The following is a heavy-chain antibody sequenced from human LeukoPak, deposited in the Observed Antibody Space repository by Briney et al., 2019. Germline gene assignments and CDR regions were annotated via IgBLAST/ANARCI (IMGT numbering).Heavy chain of an antibody. CDR1: GFTFSSYG. D-gene: IGHD2-15*01. Sequence: GRSLRLSCAASGFTFSSYGMHWVRQAPGKGLEWVSVIYSGGSTYYADSVKGRFTISRDNSKNTLYLQMNSLRAEDTAVYYCISGYCSGGSCYDYYYYGMDVWGQGTTVTVSS. CDR2: IYSGGST. CDR3: ISGYCSGGSCYDYYYYGMDV. V-gene: IGHV3-NL1*01. J-gene: IGHJ6*02.